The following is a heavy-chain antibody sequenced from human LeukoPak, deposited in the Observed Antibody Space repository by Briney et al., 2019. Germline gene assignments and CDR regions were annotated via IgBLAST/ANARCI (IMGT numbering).Heavy chain of an antibody. CDR1: GYTFTGYY. Sequence: ASVKVSCKASGYTFTGYYMHWVRQAPGQGLEWMGWINPNSRGTNYAQKFQGRVTMTRDTSISTAYMELSRLRSDDTAVYYCAVVRLTMNYYDSSMDVWGQGTTVTVSS. J-gene: IGHJ6*02. D-gene: IGHD3-22*01. CDR2: INPNSRGT. V-gene: IGHV1-2*02. CDR3: AVVRLTMNYYDSSMDV.